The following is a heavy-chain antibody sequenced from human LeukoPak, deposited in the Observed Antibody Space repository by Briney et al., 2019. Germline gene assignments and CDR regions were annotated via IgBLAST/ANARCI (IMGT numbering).Heavy chain of an antibody. CDR1: GGSISSYY. Sequence: SETLSLTCTVSGGSISSYYWSWIRQPPGKGLEWIGYIYYSGSTNYNPSLKSRVTISVDTSKNQFSLKLSSVTAADTAVYYCASRGYSYGPPRYYYYMDVWGKGTTVTVSS. CDR3: ASRGYSYGPPRYYYYMDV. V-gene: IGHV4-59*01. J-gene: IGHJ6*03. CDR2: IYYSGST. D-gene: IGHD5-18*01.